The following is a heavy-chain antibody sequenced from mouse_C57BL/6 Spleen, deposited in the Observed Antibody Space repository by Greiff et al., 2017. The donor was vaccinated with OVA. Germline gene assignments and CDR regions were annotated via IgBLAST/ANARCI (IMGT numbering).Heavy chain of an antibody. CDR3: ARDVRNSNYFAY. Sequence: EVQLVESGGGLVKPGGSLKLSCAASGFTFSSYAMSWVRQTPEKRLEWVATISDGGSYTYYPDNVKGRFTISRDNAKNNLYLQMSHLKSEDTAMYYCARDVRNSNYFAYWGQGTLVTVSA. V-gene: IGHV5-4*01. J-gene: IGHJ3*01. D-gene: IGHD2-5*01. CDR2: ISDGGSYT. CDR1: GFTFSSYA.